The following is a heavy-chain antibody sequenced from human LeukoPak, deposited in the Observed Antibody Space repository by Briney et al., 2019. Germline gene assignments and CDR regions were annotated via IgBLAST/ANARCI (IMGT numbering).Heavy chain of an antibody. V-gene: IGHV3-30*02. CDR1: GFTFSSYD. CDR2: IRYDGSNK. Sequence: PGGSLRLSCAASGFTFSSYDMHWVRQAPGKGLEWVAFIRYDGSNKYYADSVKGRFTISRDNSKNTLYLQMNSLRAEDTAVYYCAKFPRATVTPYYFDYWGQGTLVTVSS. J-gene: IGHJ4*02. D-gene: IGHD4-17*01. CDR3: AKFPRATVTPYYFDY.